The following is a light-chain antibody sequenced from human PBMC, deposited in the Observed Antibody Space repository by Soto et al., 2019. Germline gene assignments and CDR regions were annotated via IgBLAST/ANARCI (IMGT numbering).Light chain of an antibody. CDR1: QSVSGH. J-gene: IGKJ3*01. CDR2: GAS. CDR3: QQYGSLPFT. V-gene: IGKV3-20*01. Sequence: EIVMTQSPATLSVSPGERVTLSCRASQSVSGHLAWYQQKPGQAPRLLIYGASSRATGIPDRFSGSGSGTDFTLSINRLEPEDFAVFYCQQYGSLPFTFGPGTKVDIK.